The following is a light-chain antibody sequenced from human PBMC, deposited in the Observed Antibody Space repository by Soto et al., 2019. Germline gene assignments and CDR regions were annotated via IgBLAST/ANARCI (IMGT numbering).Light chain of an antibody. V-gene: IGKV1-39*01. CDR3: QQSYCTPFT. CDR2: AAS. CDR1: QTISNY. Sequence: DIQMTQSPSSLSASVGDRVTITCRASQTISNYLNWYQQKPGKAPKLLIYAASSLQSGVPSRFSGSGSGTEFTLTISSLQPDDFTTYYCQQSYCTPFTFGPGTKVDTK. J-gene: IGKJ3*01.